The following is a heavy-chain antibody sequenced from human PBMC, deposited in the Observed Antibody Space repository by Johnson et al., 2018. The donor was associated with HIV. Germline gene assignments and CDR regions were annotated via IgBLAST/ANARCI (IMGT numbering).Heavy chain of an antibody. CDR3: ARPRRRGVDGFDI. CDR2: ISYDGSNK. V-gene: IGHV3-30*03. J-gene: IGHJ3*02. CDR1: GFTFSAFG. D-gene: IGHD1-14*01. Sequence: QVQLVESGGGVVQPGRSLRLSCAGSGFTFSAFGLHWARQAPGKGLEWVALISYDGSNKFYADSVKGRFIISRDNPKNTLYLQMNSLRAEDTAVYFFARPRRRGVDGFDIWGQGTMVTVSS.